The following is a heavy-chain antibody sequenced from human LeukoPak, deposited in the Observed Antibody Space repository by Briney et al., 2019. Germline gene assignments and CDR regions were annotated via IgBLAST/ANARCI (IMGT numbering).Heavy chain of an antibody. CDR2: IYPSDSDT. J-gene: IGHJ4*02. CDR3: ARHLGIAVAGTAAPDY. CDR1: GYSFTSYW. Sequence: GESLKISCKGSGYSFTSYWIGWVRQMPGKGLEWMGIIYPSDSDTRYSPSFQGQVTISADKSISTAYLQWSSLKASDTAMYYCARHLGIAVAGTAAPDYWGQGTLVTVSS. D-gene: IGHD6-13*01. V-gene: IGHV5-51*01.